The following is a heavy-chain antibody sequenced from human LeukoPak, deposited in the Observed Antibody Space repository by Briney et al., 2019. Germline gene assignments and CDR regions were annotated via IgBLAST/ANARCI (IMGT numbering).Heavy chain of an antibody. CDR2: IDGDGSST. CDR3: AKDSGKETEQDY. D-gene: IGHD3-10*01. J-gene: IGHJ4*02. V-gene: IGHV3-74*01. CDR1: GFTFSSYW. Sequence: GGSLRLSCAASGFTFSSYWMHWVRQAPGKGLVWVSRIDGDGSSTSYADSVKGRFTISRDNAKNTLYLQMNSLRAEDTAVYYCAKDSGKETEQDYWGQGTLVIVSS.